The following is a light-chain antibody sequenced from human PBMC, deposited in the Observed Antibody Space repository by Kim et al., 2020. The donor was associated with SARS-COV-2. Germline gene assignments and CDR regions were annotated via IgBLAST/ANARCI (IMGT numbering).Light chain of an antibody. V-gene: IGLV3-9*01. Sequence: VAPGQTASITCGGNNLGNKYRSWYHQKPGQAPVVVIYGNNNRPSGIPERFSGSNSGNTATLTISGAQAGDEADYYCQLWDSSSWVFGGGTQLTVL. CDR2: GNN. CDR3: QLWDSSSWV. CDR1: NLGNKY. J-gene: IGLJ3*02.